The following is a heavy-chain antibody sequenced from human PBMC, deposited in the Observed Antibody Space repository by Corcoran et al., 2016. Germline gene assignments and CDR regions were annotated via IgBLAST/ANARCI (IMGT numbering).Heavy chain of an antibody. D-gene: IGHD3-22*01. J-gene: IGHJ3*02. Sequence: QVQLVQSGAEVKKPGASVKVSCKASGYTFTSYYMHWVRQAPGQGLEWMGWISAYNGNTNYAQKLQGRVTMTTDTSTSTAYMELRSLRSDDTAVYYCARGHYYDRSGYYVGVVAFDIWGQGTMVTVSS. CDR2: ISAYNGNT. CDR1: GYTFTSYY. CDR3: ARGHYYDRSGYYVGVVAFDI. V-gene: IGHV1-18*04.